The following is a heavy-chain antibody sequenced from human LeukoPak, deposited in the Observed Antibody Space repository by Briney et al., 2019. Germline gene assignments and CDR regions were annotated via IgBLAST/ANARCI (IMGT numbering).Heavy chain of an antibody. CDR2: IYYSGST. D-gene: IGHD1-1*01. CDR1: GGSISSYY. CDR3: ARQRDDPFDY. V-gene: IGHV4-59*08. Sequence: SETLSLTCTVSGGSISSYYWSWIRQPPGKGLEWIGYIYYSGSTNYNPSLKSRVTISVDTSKNQFSLELSSVTAADTAVYYCARQRDDPFDYWGQGTLVTVSS. J-gene: IGHJ4*02.